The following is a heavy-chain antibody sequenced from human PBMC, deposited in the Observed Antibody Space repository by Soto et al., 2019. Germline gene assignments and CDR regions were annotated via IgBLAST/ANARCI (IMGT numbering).Heavy chain of an antibody. V-gene: IGHV5-10-1*01. D-gene: IGHD2-8*01. CDR3: ARDGRYCTNGVCYSHYYYGMDV. CDR2: IDPSDSYT. CDR1: GYSFTSYW. J-gene: IGHJ6*02. Sequence: PGESMKISCKGSGYSFTSYWISCVRQMPGKGLEWMGRIDPSDSYTNYSPSFQGHVTISADKSISTAYLQWSSLKASDTAMYYCARDGRYCTNGVCYSHYYYGMDVWGQGTTVTVSS.